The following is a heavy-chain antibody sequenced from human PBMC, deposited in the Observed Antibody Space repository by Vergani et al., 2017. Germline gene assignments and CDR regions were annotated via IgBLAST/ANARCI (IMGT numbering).Heavy chain of an antibody. V-gene: IGHV7-4-1*02. CDR1: GYTFTSYA. CDR3: ARAGDFDWPLLRYWFDP. D-gene: IGHD3-9*01. Sequence: QVQLVQSGSELKKPGASVKVSCKASGYTFTSYAMNWVRQAPGQGLEWMGWINTNTGDPTYAQGFTGRFVFSLDTSVSTAYLQISSLKAEDTAVYYCARAGDFDWPLLRYWFDPWGQGTLVTVSS. CDR2: INTNTGDP. J-gene: IGHJ5*02.